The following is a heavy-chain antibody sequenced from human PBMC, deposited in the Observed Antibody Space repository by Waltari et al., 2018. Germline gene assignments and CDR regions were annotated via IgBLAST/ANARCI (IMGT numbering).Heavy chain of an antibody. CDR2: IKEDGSEK. CDR1: GFPFSGKW. CDR3: VRDRIWFRESIEH. Sequence: EVQLVESGGGLVQPGGSLKLSCAASGFPFSGKWMSWVRQAPGKGLEWVANIKEDGSEKYYVDSVKGRFTVSRDNAKNSLFLQMNSLRAEDTAVYFCVRDRIWFRESIEHWGQGTLVTVSS. J-gene: IGHJ1*01. D-gene: IGHD3-10*01. V-gene: IGHV3-7*01.